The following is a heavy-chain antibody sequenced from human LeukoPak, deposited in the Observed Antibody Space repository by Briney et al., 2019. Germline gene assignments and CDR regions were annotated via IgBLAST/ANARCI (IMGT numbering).Heavy chain of an antibody. J-gene: IGHJ6*02. CDR2: IDHSGNT. D-gene: IGHD5-12*01. Sequence: PSETLSLTCAVSGGSFSGHYWSWIRQSPGEGLEWIGEIDHSGNTNYNPSLKGRLTISVDTSKKQFSLKLSSVTAADTAVYYCARGFGSGYDFPTYFYGMDVWGPGTTVTVS. CDR3: ARGFGSGYDFPTYFYGMDV. V-gene: IGHV4-34*01. CDR1: GGSFSGHY.